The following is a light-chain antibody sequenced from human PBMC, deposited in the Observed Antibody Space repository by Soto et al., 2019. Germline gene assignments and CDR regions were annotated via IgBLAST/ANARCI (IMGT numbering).Light chain of an antibody. CDR2: EVS. CDR3: SSYTSSSTDV. Sequence: QSALTQPASVSGSPGQSITISCTGTSSDVGGYNYGSWYQQHPGKATKLMIYEVSNRPSGVSNRFSGSKSGNTASLTISGLQAEDEADYYCSSYTSSSTDVFGTGTKLTVL. J-gene: IGLJ1*01. V-gene: IGLV2-14*01. CDR1: SSDVGGYNY.